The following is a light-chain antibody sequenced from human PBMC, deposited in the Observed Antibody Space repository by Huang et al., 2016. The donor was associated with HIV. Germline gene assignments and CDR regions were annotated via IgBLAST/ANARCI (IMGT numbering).Light chain of an antibody. Sequence: DIVLTQSPDSLAVSLGERATLNCSSSQTILYNSNNKNYLTWHQQKPGQSPKLLIYWASSREGGVPDRFSGSGSGTDFTLTISSLQAEDLAVYFCQQYYTTPGTFGPGTKVHIK. CDR1: QTILYNSNNKNY. J-gene: IGKJ3*01. CDR3: QQYYTTPGT. V-gene: IGKV4-1*01. CDR2: WAS.